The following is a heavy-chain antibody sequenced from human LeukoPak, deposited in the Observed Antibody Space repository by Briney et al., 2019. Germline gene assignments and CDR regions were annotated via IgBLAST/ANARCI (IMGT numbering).Heavy chain of an antibody. CDR3: AKDSGYGGSSYFDY. V-gene: IGHV3-21*04. Sequence: PGGFLRLSCAASGFTFSSYSMNWVRQAPGKGLEWVSSISSSSSYIYYADSVKGRFTISRDNAKNSLSLQMNSLRAEDTAVYYCAKDSGYGGSSYFDYWGQGTLVTVSS. CDR1: GFTFSSYS. CDR2: ISSSSSYI. J-gene: IGHJ4*02. D-gene: IGHD5-12*01.